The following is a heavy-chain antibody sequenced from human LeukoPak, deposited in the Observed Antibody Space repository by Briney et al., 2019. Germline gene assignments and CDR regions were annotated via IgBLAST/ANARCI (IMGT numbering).Heavy chain of an antibody. CDR2: INPNSGGT. D-gene: IGHD2-2*02. J-gene: IGHJ5*02. V-gene: IGHV1-2*02. Sequence: GASVKVSCKASGYTFTGYYMHWVRQAPGQGLEWMGWINPNSGGTNYAQKFQGRVTMTRDTSISTAYMELSRLRSDDTAVYYCARRMVVVPAAIWVRSDGWFDPWGQGTLVTVSS. CDR1: GYTFTGYY. CDR3: ARRMVVVPAAIWVRSDGWFDP.